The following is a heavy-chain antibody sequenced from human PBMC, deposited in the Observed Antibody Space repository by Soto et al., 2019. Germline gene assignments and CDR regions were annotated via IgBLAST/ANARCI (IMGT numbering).Heavy chain of an antibody. CDR2: MNPNSGNT. J-gene: IGHJ4*02. CDR3: ARAAPYCSGGTCYGLFDY. CDR1: GYTFTSYD. V-gene: IGHV1-8*01. Sequence: ASVKVSCKASGYTFTSYDINWVRQATGQGLEWMGWMNPNSGNTGYAQKLQGRVTMTRNTSISTAYMELSSLRSEDTAVYYCARAAPYCSGGTCYGLFDYWGQGTLVTVSS. D-gene: IGHD2-15*01.